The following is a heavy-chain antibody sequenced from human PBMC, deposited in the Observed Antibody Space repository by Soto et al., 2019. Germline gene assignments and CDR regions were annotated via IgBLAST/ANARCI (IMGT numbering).Heavy chain of an antibody. J-gene: IGHJ5*02. CDR2: ISYDGSNK. V-gene: IGHV3-30*18. CDR1: GFTFSSYG. CDR3: AKDLGLLSGGSPGRP. D-gene: IGHD2-15*01. Sequence: GGSLRLSCAASGFTFSSYGMHWVRQAPGKELEWVAVISYDGSNKYYADSVKGRFTISRDNSKNTLYLQMNSLRAEDTAVYYCAKDLGLLSGGSPGRPWGQGTLVTVSS.